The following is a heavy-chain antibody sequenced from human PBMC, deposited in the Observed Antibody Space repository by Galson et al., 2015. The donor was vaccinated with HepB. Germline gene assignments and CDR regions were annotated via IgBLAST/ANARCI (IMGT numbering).Heavy chain of an antibody. D-gene: IGHD2-2*01. V-gene: IGHV1-8*01. Sequence: SVKVSCKASGYTFTSYDINWVRQATGQGLEWMGWMNPNSGNTGYAQKFQGRVTMTRNTSISTAYMELSSLRSEDTAVYYCARVGYCSSTSCYGEERWGQGTLVTVPS. J-gene: IGHJ4*02. CDR2: MNPNSGNT. CDR1: GYTFTSYD. CDR3: ARVGYCSSTSCYGEER.